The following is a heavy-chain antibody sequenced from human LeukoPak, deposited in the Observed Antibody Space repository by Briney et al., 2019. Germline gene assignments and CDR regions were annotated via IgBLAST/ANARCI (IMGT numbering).Heavy chain of an antibody. Sequence: GGSLRLSCAASGFTFDDYTMHWVRQAPGKGLEWVSLISWDGGSTYYADSVKGRFTISRDNSKNSLYLQMNSLRTEDTALYYCAKGGPSWYDPQFDYWGQGTLVTVSS. CDR1: GFTFDDYT. V-gene: IGHV3-43*01. CDR2: ISWDGGST. CDR3: AKGGPSWYDPQFDY. J-gene: IGHJ4*02. D-gene: IGHD6-13*01.